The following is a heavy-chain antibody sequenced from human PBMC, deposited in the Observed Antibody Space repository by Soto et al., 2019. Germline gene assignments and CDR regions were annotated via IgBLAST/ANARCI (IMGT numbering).Heavy chain of an antibody. CDR2: IFPGDSDT. CDR1: GYNFSNHW. J-gene: IGHJ6*02. CDR3: ARQRNAYYGMAV. V-gene: IGHV5-51*01. Sequence: PGESLKISCQASGYNFSNHWIVWVRQMPGKGLEWMGVIFPGDSDTRYSPSFQGQVTISADKSSSTAFLEWSTLKASDSAMYYCARQRNAYYGMAVWGQGTTVTV.